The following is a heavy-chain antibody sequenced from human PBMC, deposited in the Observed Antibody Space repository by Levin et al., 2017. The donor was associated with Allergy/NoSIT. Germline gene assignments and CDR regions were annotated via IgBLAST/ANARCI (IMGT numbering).Heavy chain of an antibody. CDR1: GFTFSDYY. Sequence: GGSLRLSCAASGFTFSDYYMSWIRQAPGKGLEWVSCVSSGGSTIYYADSVKGRFTISRDNAKYSLYLQMNSLRADDTAVYYCARDLAPRTVVPGVDYWGQGTLVTVSS. D-gene: IGHD4-23*01. CDR2: VSSGGSTI. CDR3: ARDLAPRTVVPGVDY. V-gene: IGHV3-11*01. J-gene: IGHJ4*02.